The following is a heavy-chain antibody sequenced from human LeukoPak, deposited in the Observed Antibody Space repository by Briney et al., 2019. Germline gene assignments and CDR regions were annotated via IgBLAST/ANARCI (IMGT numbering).Heavy chain of an antibody. J-gene: IGHJ4*02. CDR1: GYTFTSYG. D-gene: IGHD5-12*01. CDR3: AWADSGYDYFDY. V-gene: IGHV1-18*01. Sequence: ASVKVSCKASGYTFTSYGISWVRQAPGQGLEWMGWISAYNGNTNYAQKLQGRVTMTTDTSTSTAYMELRSLRSDDTAVYYCAWADSGYDYFDYWGQGTLVTVSS. CDR2: ISAYNGNT.